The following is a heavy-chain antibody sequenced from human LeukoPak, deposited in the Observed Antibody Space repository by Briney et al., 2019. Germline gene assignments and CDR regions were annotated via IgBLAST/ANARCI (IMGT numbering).Heavy chain of an antibody. Sequence: ASVKVSCKASGYTFTGYYMHWVRQAPGQGLEWMGWINPNSGGTNYAQKFQGRVTMTRDTSISTAYMELSRLRSDDTAVYYCARDEDLRCSGGSCYYFDYWGQGTLVTVSS. D-gene: IGHD2-15*01. CDR1: GYTFTGYY. J-gene: IGHJ4*02. CDR2: INPNSGGT. V-gene: IGHV1-2*02. CDR3: ARDEDLRCSGGSCYYFDY.